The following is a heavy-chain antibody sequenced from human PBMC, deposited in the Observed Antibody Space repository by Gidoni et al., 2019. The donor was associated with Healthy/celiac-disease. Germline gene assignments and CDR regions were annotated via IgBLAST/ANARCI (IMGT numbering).Heavy chain of an antibody. Sequence: QVQLVESGGGVVQPGRSLSRSCAAHGFTFSSYGMHWVRQAPGKGLEWVAVIWYDGSNKYYADSVKGRFTISRDNSKNTLYLQMNSLRAEDTAVYYCARGIGLGGVDYWGQGTLVTVSS. CDR1: GFTFSSYG. J-gene: IGHJ4*02. D-gene: IGHD3-16*01. CDR3: ARGIGLGGVDY. V-gene: IGHV3-33*01. CDR2: IWYDGSNK.